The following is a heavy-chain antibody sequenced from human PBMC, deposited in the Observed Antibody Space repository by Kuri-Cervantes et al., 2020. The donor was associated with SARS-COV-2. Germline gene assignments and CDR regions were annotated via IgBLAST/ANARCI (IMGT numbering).Heavy chain of an antibody. V-gene: IGHV3-30*14. CDR3: AGTNWGKTYFDY. J-gene: IGHJ4*02. CDR2: ISYDGSNK. D-gene: IGHD7-27*01. Sequence: GGSLRLSCAASGFTFSSYAMHWVRQAPGKGLEWVAVISYDGSNKYYADSVKGRFTISRDNSKNTLYLQMNSLRAEDTAVYYCAGTNWGKTYFDYWGQGTLVTVSS. CDR1: GFTFSSYA.